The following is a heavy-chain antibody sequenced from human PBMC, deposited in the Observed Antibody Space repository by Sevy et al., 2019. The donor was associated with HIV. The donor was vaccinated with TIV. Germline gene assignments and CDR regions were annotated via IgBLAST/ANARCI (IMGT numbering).Heavy chain of an antibody. D-gene: IGHD5-12*01. CDR3: ATPKYVGYDYESLDI. V-gene: IGHV1-24*01. CDR2: FDPEDGET. J-gene: IGHJ3*02. Sequence: VKVSCKVSGYTLTKLSMHWVRQAPGKGLEWMGGFDPEDGETIYAQKFQGRVTMTEDTSTVTAYMELSSLRSEDTAVYYCATPKYVGYDYESLDIWGQGTMVTVSS. CDR1: GYTLTKLS.